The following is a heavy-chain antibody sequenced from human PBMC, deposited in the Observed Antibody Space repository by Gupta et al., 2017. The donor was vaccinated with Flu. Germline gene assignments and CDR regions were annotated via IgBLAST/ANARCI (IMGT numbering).Heavy chain of an antibody. CDR3: ARGAAYCSNGVCSWGYYFEF. J-gene: IGHJ4*02. Sequence: QVHLVQSGAEMKKPGASVKVSCKAPEYAFPNYDISWVRQAPGQRLEWVGRINAADGNTKHSQKFQDRVTITRDTSASTAYMELSSLRSEDTAVYYCARGAAYCSNGVCSWGYYFEFWGQGTLVTVSS. CDR2: INAADGNT. CDR1: EYAFPNYD. V-gene: IGHV1-3*01. D-gene: IGHD2-8*01.